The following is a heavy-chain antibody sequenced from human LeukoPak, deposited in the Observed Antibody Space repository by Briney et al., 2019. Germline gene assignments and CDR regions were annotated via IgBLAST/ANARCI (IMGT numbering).Heavy chain of an antibody. Sequence: ASVKVSCKASGYTFTSYYMHWVRQAPGQRLEWMGWINAGNGNIKYSQKFQGRVTITRDTSASTAYMELSSLRSEDTAVYYCASSSNYDFWSGSPTNWFDPWGQGTLVTVSS. D-gene: IGHD3-3*01. CDR3: ASSSNYDFWSGSPTNWFDP. J-gene: IGHJ5*02. CDR1: GYTFTSYY. V-gene: IGHV1-3*01. CDR2: INAGNGNI.